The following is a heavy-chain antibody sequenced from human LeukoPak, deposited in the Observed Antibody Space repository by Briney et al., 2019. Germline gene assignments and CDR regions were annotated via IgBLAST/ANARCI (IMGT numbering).Heavy chain of an antibody. CDR1: GFTFSSYW. Sequence: GGSLRLSCAASGFTFSSYWMSWVRQAPGKGLEWVSSISSSSSYIYYADSVKGRFTISRDNAKNSLYLQMNSLRAEDTAVYYCARDDYDFWSGYDAFDIWGQGTMVTVSS. CDR2: ISSSSSYI. V-gene: IGHV3-21*01. D-gene: IGHD3-3*01. J-gene: IGHJ3*02. CDR3: ARDDYDFWSGYDAFDI.